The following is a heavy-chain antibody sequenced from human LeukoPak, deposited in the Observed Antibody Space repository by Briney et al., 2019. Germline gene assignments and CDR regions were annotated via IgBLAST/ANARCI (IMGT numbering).Heavy chain of an antibody. V-gene: IGHV4-39*01. CDR3: ARLVLRPAGYYYDSSGYYFNY. D-gene: IGHD3-22*01. CDR2: NYYSGST. J-gene: IGHJ4*02. CDR1: GGSISSCSCY. Sequence: SETLSLTCTVSGGSISSCSCYWGWIRQPPGKGLEWIGSNYYSGSTYYNPSLKSRVTISVDTSKNQFSLKLSSVTAADTAVYYCARLVLRPAGYYYDSSGYYFNYWGQGTLVTVSS.